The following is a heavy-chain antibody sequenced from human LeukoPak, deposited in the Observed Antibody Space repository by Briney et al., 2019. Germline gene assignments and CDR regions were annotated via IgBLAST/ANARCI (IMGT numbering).Heavy chain of an antibody. Sequence: PGGSLRLSCAASGFTFSSYSMNWVRQAPGKGLEWVSSISTSSIYIYYADSVKGRFTISRDNAKNSLYLQMNSLRAEDTAVYYCAREMLAAVAAQSWGQGTLVTVSS. CDR3: AREMLAAVAAQS. V-gene: IGHV3-21*01. CDR1: GFTFSSYS. D-gene: IGHD6-19*01. CDR2: ISTSSIYI. J-gene: IGHJ5*02.